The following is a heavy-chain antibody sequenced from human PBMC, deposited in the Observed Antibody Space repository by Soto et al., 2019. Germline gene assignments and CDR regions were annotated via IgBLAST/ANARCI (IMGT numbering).Heavy chain of an antibody. CDR2: ISGNCGDI. J-gene: IGHJ6*02. D-gene: IGHD2-2*01. CDR3: AKRGNIVVVSRTFVGYGMDV. Sequence: EVQLLESGGALVQPGGSLRLSCAASGFTFRNYAMSWVRQAPGKGLEWVSRISGNCGDINYADSVEGRFTFSRDNSKNSMYLQKNSLRAENTTVYYNAKRGNIVVVSRTFVGYGMDVWGQGTMVTASS. V-gene: IGHV3-23*01. CDR1: GFTFRNYA.